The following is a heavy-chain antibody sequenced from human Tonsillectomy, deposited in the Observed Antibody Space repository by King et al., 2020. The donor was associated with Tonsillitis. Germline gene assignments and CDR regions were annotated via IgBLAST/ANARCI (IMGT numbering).Heavy chain of an antibody. V-gene: IGHV4-34*01. Sequence: VQLQQWGAGLLKPSEALSLTCAVSRGSISGYYWSWIRQPPGKGLEWIGEINHSGNINYNPSLKSRVNISVDTSKKEVSLKLSSVTAADTAVYYCAIENSYIWGNDRYQQNKVDSWGQGTLVTVSS. D-gene: IGHD3-16*02. CDR1: RGSISGYY. J-gene: IGHJ4*02. CDR3: AIENSYIWGNDRYQQNKVDS. CDR2: INHSGNI.